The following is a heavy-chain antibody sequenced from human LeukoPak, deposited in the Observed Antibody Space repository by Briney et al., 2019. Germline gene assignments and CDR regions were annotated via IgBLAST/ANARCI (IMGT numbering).Heavy chain of an antibody. J-gene: IGHJ4*02. V-gene: IGHV3-74*01. Sequence: GGSLRPSCAASGFTFSIYAMSWVRHAPGKGLLWVSRINSNGSSTSYADSVKGRFTISRDNAKNTLYLPMNSLRAADKAVYYCARATGSYYSIGYWGQGTLVTVSS. CDR2: INSNGSST. CDR1: GFTFSIYA. D-gene: IGHD1-26*01. CDR3: ARATGSYYSIGY.